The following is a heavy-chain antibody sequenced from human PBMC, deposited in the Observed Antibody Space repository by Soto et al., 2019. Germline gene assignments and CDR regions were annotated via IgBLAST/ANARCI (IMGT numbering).Heavy chain of an antibody. CDR3: ARSFLWFGELYSYFDY. D-gene: IGHD3-10*01. V-gene: IGHV1-46*01. CDR1: GYTFTSYY. Sequence: ASVKVSCKACGYTFTSYYMHWVRQAPGQGLEWMGIINPSGGSTSYAQKFQGRVTMTRDTSTSTVYMELSSLRSEDTAVYYCARSFLWFGELYSYFDYWGQGTLVTVSS. J-gene: IGHJ4*02. CDR2: INPSGGST.